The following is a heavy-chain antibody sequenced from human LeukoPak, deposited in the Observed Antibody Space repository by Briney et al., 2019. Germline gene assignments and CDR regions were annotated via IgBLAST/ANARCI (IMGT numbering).Heavy chain of an antibody. Sequence: GGSLRLSCAASGFTFSSYSMNWVRQAPGKGLEWVSSISSSSYIYYADSVKGRFTISRDNAKNSLYLQMNSLRAEDTAVYYCARVNGEVWFGESFYGMDVWGQGTTVTVSS. J-gene: IGHJ6*02. V-gene: IGHV3-21*01. D-gene: IGHD3-10*01. CDR3: ARVNGEVWFGESFYGMDV. CDR1: GFTFSSYS. CDR2: ISSSSYI.